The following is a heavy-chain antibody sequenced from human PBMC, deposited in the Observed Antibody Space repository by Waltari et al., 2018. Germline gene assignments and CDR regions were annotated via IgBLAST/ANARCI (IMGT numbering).Heavy chain of an antibody. CDR2: ISYDGSNK. J-gene: IGHJ3*02. CDR1: GFTFSSYA. V-gene: IGHV3-30*01. Sequence: LSCAASGFTFSSYAMHWVRQAPGKGLEWVAVISYDGSNKYYADSVKGRFTISRDNSKNTLYLQMNSLRAEDTAVYYCARDLSYAFDIWGQGTMVTVSS. CDR3: ARDLSYAFDI. D-gene: IGHD3-10*01.